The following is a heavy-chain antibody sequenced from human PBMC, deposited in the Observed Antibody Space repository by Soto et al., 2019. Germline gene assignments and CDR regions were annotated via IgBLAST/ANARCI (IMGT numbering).Heavy chain of an antibody. J-gene: IGHJ6*02. V-gene: IGHV3-73*02. CDR2: IRSKANSYAT. CDR3: CITMVRGVIGYYYGMDV. Sequence: EVQLVESGGGLVQPGGSLKLSCAASGFTFSGSAMHWVRQASGKGLEWVGRIRSKANSYATAYAASVKGRITNSRDDSKNTAYLQMNSLKTEDTAVYYCCITMVRGVIGYYYGMDVWGQGTTVTVSS. D-gene: IGHD3-10*01. CDR1: GFTFSGSA.